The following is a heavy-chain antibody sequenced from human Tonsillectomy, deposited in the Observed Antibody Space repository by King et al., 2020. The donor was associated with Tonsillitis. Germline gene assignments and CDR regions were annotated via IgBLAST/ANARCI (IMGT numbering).Heavy chain of an antibody. CDR3: ARAKPYYDSSGQRTYYFDY. Sequence: QLVQSGAEVKKHGSSVKVSCKASGGTFINYAISWVRQAPGQGLEWMGGIIPIFGTANNAQKFHGGVTITAEESTSTAYMELSSLRSEDTAVYYCARAKPYYDSSGQRTYYFDYWGQGTLFTVSS. V-gene: IGHV1-69*01. CDR2: IIPIFGTA. CDR1: GGTFINYA. D-gene: IGHD3-22*01. J-gene: IGHJ4*02.